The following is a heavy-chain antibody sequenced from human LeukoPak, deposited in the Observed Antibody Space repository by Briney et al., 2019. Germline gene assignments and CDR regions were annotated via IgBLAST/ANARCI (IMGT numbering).Heavy chain of an antibody. CDR2: IYYSGST. V-gene: IGHV4-30-4*08. CDR1: GGSISSGDYY. Sequence: SQTPSLTCTVSGGSISSGDYYWSWIRQPPGKGLEWIGYIYYSGSTYYNPSLKSRVTISVDTSKNQFSLKLSSVTAADTAVYYCARVLGDIVVVPAAIGFDYWGQGTLVTVSS. J-gene: IGHJ4*02. D-gene: IGHD2-2*01. CDR3: ARVLGDIVVVPAAIGFDY.